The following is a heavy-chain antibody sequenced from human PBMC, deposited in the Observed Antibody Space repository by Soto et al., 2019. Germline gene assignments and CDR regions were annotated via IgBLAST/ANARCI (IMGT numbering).Heavy chain of an antibody. J-gene: IGHJ4*02. CDR2: INHSGST. CDR3: GRDLRPTYYYGSGSYYNMGFDY. D-gene: IGHD3-10*01. CDR1: GGSFSGYY. V-gene: IGHV4-34*01. Sequence: PSETLSLTCAFYGGSFSGYYWSWIRQPPGKGLEWIGEINHSGSTNYNPSLKSRVTISVDTSKNQFSLKLSSVTAADTAVYYCGRDLRPTYYYGSGSYYNMGFDYWGQGTLVTVSS.